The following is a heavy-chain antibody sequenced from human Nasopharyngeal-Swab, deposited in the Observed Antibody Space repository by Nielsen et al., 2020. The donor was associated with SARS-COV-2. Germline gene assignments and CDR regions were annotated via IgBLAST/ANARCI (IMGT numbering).Heavy chain of an antibody. D-gene: IGHD3-9*01. Sequence: GSLRLSCEASGFTFSSYPMQWVRRAPGKGLEWVSVISYGGGDEHYADPVKGRFTISRDNSKNTLYLQMNSLTVDDTAVYYCARSYNPGGFGWLLSNDWGQGTLVTVSS. CDR1: GFTFSSYP. CDR3: ARSYNPGGFGWLLSND. V-gene: IGHV3-30*04. CDR2: ISYGGGDE. J-gene: IGHJ4*02.